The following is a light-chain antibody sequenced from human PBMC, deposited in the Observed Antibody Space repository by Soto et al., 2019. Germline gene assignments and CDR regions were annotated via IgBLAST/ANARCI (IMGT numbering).Light chain of an antibody. CDR2: AAS. CDR1: QSISSY. Sequence: DIQMTQSPSSLSASVGDRVTITCRASQSISSYLNWYQQKPGKAPKLLIYAASSLQSGVPSRFSGSGSGTNFTLTISCLQPEDFATYYCQQYTKSPLTFGGGTKVDIK. V-gene: IGKV1-39*01. CDR3: QQYTKSPLT. J-gene: IGKJ4*01.